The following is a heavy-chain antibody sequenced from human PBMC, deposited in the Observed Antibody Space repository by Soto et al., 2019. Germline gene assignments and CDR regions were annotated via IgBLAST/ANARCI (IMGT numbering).Heavy chain of an antibody. CDR2: IKSKTDGGTT. J-gene: IGHJ3*02. Sequence: GGSLRLSCAASGFTFSNAWMNWVRQAPGKGLEWVGRIKSKTDGGTTDYAAPVKGRFTISRDDSKNTLYLQMNSLKTEDTAVYYCTTAVGRGVIIYGFSAFDIWGQGTMVTVSS. CDR1: GFTFSNAW. V-gene: IGHV3-15*07. D-gene: IGHD3-10*01. CDR3: TTAVGRGVIIYGFSAFDI.